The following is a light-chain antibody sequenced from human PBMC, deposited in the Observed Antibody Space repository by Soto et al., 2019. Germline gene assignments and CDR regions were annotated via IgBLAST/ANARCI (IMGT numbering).Light chain of an antibody. CDR1: QSLSSSN. J-gene: IGKJ4*01. CDR3: QQYNNWHPLT. V-gene: IGKV3D-15*01. CDR2: DAS. Sequence: EIVLTQSPGTLSLSPGERATLSCRASQSLSSSNLAWYQQKPGQAPRLLIYDASTRATGIPARFSGSGSGTEFTLTISSLQSKDFAVYYCQQYNNWHPLTFGGGTKVDIK.